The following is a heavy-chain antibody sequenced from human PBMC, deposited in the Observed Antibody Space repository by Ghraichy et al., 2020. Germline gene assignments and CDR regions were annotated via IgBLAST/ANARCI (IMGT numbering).Heavy chain of an antibody. J-gene: IGHJ6*02. V-gene: IGHV3-48*02. CDR3: ARASRVVRFYYYDGMDV. CDR2: ITSSSKSI. CDR1: GFTFSGYN. D-gene: IGHD2-21*01. Sequence: LSLTCVGSGFTFSGYNMNWVRQSPGKGLEWVSNITSSSKSIFYADSVKGRFTISRDNAKNSLSLQMNSLRDEDTAVYYCARASRVVRFYYYDGMDVWGQGTTVTVSS.